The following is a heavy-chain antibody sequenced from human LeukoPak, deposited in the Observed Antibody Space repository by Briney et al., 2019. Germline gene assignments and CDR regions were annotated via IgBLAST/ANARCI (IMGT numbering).Heavy chain of an antibody. CDR2: MYHGSSDT. J-gene: IGHJ6*02. Sequence: GESLKISCKGSGYSFTSYWNGWVRQMPGEGLELMVIMYHGSSDTRYSACFQGQVTISADKSISTAYLQWSSLKASDTAMYYCARHYSSGSYYGNYYYYYGMDVWGQGTTVTVSS. V-gene: IGHV5-51*01. D-gene: IGHD1-26*01. CDR3: ARHYSSGSYYGNYYYYYGMDV. CDR1: GYSFTSYW.